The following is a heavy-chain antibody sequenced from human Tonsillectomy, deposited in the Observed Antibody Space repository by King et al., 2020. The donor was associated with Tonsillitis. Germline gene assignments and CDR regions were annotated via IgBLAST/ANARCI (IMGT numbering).Heavy chain of an antibody. D-gene: IGHD2-2*01. V-gene: IGHV7-4-1*02. CDR1: GYTFTSYA. J-gene: IGHJ4*02. Sequence: QLVQSGSELKKPGASVKVSCKASGYTFTSYAMNWVRQAPGQGLEWMGWINTNTGNPTYAQGFTGRFVFSLDTSVTTAYLQISNLKAEDTAVYYCAREFKRDCSSTSCHFLFWGQGTLVTVSS. CDR3: AREFKRDCSSTSCHFLF. CDR2: INTNTGNP.